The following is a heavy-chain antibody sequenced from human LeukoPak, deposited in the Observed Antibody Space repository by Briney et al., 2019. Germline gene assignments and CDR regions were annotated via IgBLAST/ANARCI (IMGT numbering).Heavy chain of an antibody. Sequence: PGGPLRLSCAASGFTFSSYGMNWVRQAPGKGLEWVSGISSGGGSTYYADSVKGRFTISRDNSKNTLYLQMNSLRADDTAVYYCARGTSGSYDYWGRGTLVTVSS. J-gene: IGHJ4*02. CDR3: ARGTSGSYDY. CDR1: GFTFSSYG. V-gene: IGHV3-23*01. CDR2: ISSGGGST. D-gene: IGHD1-26*01.